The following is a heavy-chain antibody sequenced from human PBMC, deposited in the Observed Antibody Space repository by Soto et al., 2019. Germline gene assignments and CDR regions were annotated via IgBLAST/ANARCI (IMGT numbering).Heavy chain of an antibody. V-gene: IGHV3-21*01. J-gene: IGHJ6*02. D-gene: IGHD2-2*01. CDR2: IGSSGGYI. Sequence: GGSLLLSCVVSVFIFSGFSMNWVRQAPGKGLEWVASIGSSGGYIFYADSVKGRFTISRDNAKKSLDLQIKSLRAEDTAVYYCAREKKHQSLGGRFGMDVWGQGTTVTVSS. CDR1: VFIFSGFS. CDR3: AREKKHQSLGGRFGMDV.